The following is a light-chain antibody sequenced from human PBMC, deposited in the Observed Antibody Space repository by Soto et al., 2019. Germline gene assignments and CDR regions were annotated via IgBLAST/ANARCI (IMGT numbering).Light chain of an antibody. Sequence: QSVLTQPASVSGSPGQSITISCTGTSSDVGNYNCVSWYQQHPGKAPKLMIYDVSNRPSGVSTRFSGSKSGNTASLTISGLQAEDEADYSCSSYTSSGPIGTGTKATVL. V-gene: IGLV2-14*01. J-gene: IGLJ1*01. CDR2: DVS. CDR3: SSYTSSGP. CDR1: SSDVGNYNC.